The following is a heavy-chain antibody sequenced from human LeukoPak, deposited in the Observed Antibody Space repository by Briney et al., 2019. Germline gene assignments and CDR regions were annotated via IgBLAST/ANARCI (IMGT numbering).Heavy chain of an antibody. J-gene: IGHJ4*02. CDR3: AKKHGNSWIYFDD. CDR1: GFTYISNA. CDR2: IIGSADST. V-gene: IGHV3-23*01. Sequence: SLRLSCSASGFTYISNAMTWFRQAPRKGLEGFSTIIGSADSTLYTDSVKGRFTISRDNSKNTLYLQMNSLRAEDTAVYYCAKKHGNSWIYFDDWGQGTLVTVSS. D-gene: IGHD6-13*01.